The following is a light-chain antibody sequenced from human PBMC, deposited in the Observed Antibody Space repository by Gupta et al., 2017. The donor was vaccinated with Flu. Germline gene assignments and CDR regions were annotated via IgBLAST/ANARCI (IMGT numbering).Light chain of an antibody. CDR1: SSNIGSNY. Sequence: RVTVACTGGSSNIGSNYVHWDQQLPGAPPNLLIYKSNQRPSGDPDRFSGSKSGTTASLAISGLRAEDEAEYYCATWDDSRSDVVFGGGTKLTVL. CDR2: KSN. J-gene: IGLJ2*01. V-gene: IGLV1-47*01. CDR3: ATWDDSRSDVV.